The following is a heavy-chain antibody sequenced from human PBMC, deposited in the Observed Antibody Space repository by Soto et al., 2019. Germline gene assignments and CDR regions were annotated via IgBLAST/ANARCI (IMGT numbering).Heavy chain of an antibody. CDR3: ARAPGDRSAVEDV. V-gene: IGHV4-31*03. J-gene: IGHJ6*02. Sequence: QVQLQESGPGLVQPSQTLSLTCTVSGGSLNSDNYYWSWIRQHPGKGLEWIGYIRYTGNTYYNPSLQSRVTISLDTSQNQFSLKLSSVTAADTAVYYCARAPGDRSAVEDVWGQGTTVTVSS. CDR2: IRYTGNT. D-gene: IGHD3-10*01. CDR1: GGSLNSDNYY.